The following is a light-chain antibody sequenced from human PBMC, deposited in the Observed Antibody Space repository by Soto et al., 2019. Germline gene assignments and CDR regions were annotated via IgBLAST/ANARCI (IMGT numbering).Light chain of an antibody. V-gene: IGKV3-15*01. CDR2: AAS. Sequence: DIVMTQSPAPLSVSPGERATLSCMASQSVSINLAWYQQKPGQSPRLLIYAASSLQSGIPSRFSGSGSGTDCTLTISSLQPEDVATYYCQQANSFPLTFGGGTKVDIK. J-gene: IGKJ4*01. CDR3: QQANSFPLT. CDR1: QSVSIN.